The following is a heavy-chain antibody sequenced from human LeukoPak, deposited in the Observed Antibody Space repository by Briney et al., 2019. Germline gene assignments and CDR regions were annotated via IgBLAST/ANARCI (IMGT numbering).Heavy chain of an antibody. V-gene: IGHV4-34*01. CDR3: ANSPFWSGFYYFDY. J-gene: IGHJ4*02. D-gene: IGHD3-3*02. CDR2: INHSGST. CDR1: GGSFSGYY. Sequence: SETLSLTCAVYGGSFSGYYWSWLRQSPGKGLEWIGEINHSGSTNYNPSLKSRVTISVETSKNQFSLKLSSVTAADTAVYYCANSPFWSGFYYFDYWGQGTLVAVSS.